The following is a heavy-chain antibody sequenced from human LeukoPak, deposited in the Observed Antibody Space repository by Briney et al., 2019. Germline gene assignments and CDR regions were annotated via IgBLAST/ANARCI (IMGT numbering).Heavy chain of an antibody. J-gene: IGHJ4*02. D-gene: IGHD2-8*02. CDR2: ISASGITI. CDR3: TRDPTGGNHYGPFDY. CDR1: GFTLRNYE. Sequence: PGESLRLSCAASGFTLRNYEMNWVRQAPGKGLEWVSYISASGITIYYADSVKGRFTISRDNAKNSLYLQMNRLRAEDTAVYYCTRDPTGGNHYGPFDYWGQGTLVTVSS. V-gene: IGHV3-48*03.